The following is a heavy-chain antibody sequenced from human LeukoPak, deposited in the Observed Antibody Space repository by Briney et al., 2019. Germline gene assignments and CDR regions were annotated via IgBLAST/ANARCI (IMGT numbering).Heavy chain of an antibody. CDR3: ARGGYCSSTSCYTGTFDY. V-gene: IGHV4-59*01. CDR2: IYYSGST. J-gene: IGHJ4*02. Sequence: SETLSLTCTVSGGSISSYYWSWIRQPPGEGPEWIGYIYYSGSTNYNPSLKSRVTISVDTSKNQFSLKLSSVTAADTAVYYCARGGYCSSTSCYTGTFDYWGQGTLVTVSS. CDR1: GGSISSYY. D-gene: IGHD2-2*02.